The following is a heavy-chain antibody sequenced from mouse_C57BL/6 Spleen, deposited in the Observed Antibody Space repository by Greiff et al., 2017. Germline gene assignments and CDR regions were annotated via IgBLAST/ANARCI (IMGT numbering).Heavy chain of an antibody. D-gene: IGHD1-1*01. CDR1: GFTFSSYG. J-gene: IGHJ2*01. Sequence: DVHLVESGGDLVKPGGSLKLSCAASGFTFSSYGMSWVRQTPDKRLEWVATISSGGSYTYYPDSVKGRFTISRDNAKNTLYLQMSSLKSEDTAMYYCARHNYYGRIYDFDYWGQGTTLTVSS. CDR2: ISSGGSYT. CDR3: ARHNYYGRIYDFDY. V-gene: IGHV5-6*01.